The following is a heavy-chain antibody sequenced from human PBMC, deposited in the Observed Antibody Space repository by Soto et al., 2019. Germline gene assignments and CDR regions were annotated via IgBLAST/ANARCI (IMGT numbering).Heavy chain of an antibody. D-gene: IGHD6-19*01. CDR1: GFTFSTYG. J-gene: IGHJ4*01. V-gene: IGHV3-30*18. CDR2: ISSDGETK. CDR3: AKEVEVAGDLDY. Sequence: GSLRLSFVASGFTFSTYGIHWVRQAPGKGLEWVGVISSDGETKYYADSVKGRFTISRDNSKNTMYLQMASLRPEDTAVYYCAKEVEVAGDLDYWGHGTLVTVSS.